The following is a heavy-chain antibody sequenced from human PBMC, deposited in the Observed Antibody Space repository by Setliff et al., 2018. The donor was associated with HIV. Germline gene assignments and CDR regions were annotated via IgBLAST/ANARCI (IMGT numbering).Heavy chain of an antibody. CDR3: ARAGRDGYNNQGYFDY. CDR2: IIPIFGTA. D-gene: IGHD5-12*01. J-gene: IGHJ4*02. Sequence: ASVKVSCKASGYTFTRYYMQWVRQAPGQGLEWMGGIIPIFGTANYAPKFQGRVTITADGFTSTAYMELSSLRSQDTAVYYCARAGRDGYNNQGYFDYWGQGTLVTVSS. CDR1: GYTFTRYY. V-gene: IGHV1-69*13.